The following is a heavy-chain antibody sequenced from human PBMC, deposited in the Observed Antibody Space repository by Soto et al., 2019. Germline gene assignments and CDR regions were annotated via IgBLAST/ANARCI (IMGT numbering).Heavy chain of an antibody. CDR2: ISYSGST. J-gene: IGHJ4*02. V-gene: IGHV4-30-4*01. D-gene: IGHD2-15*01. Sequence: PSETLSLTCTVSGGSISSGDYYWSWIRQPPGKGLEWIGYISYSGSTFYNPSLKSRLTISVDTSKNQFSLKLSSVTAADTAVYYCASRVVDAGYFDYWGQGTLVTVS. CDR3: ASRVVDAGYFDY. CDR1: GGSISSGDYY.